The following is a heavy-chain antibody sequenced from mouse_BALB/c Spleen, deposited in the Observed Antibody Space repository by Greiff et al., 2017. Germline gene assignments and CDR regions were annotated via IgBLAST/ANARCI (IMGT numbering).Heavy chain of an antibody. CDR1: GFTFRSFG. CDR2: ISSGSSTI. V-gene: IGHV5-17*02. Sequence: DVQLVESGGGLVQPGGSRKLSCAASGFTFRSFGMHWVRQAPEKGLEWVAYISSGSSTIYYADTVKGRFTISRDNPKNTLFLQMTSLRSEDTAMFYCARFCSPHYYGSSHGAMDYWGQGTTLTVSS. CDR3: ARFCSPHYYGSSHGAMDY. J-gene: IGHJ2*01. D-gene: IGHD1-1*01.